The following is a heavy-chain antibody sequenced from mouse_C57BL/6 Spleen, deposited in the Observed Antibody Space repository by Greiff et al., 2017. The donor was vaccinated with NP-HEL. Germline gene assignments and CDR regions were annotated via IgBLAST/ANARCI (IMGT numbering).Heavy chain of an antibody. CDR3: ARRGYGSSYGYFDV. V-gene: IGHV1-61*01. CDR2: IYPSDSET. J-gene: IGHJ1*03. Sequence: QVQLQQSGAELVRPGSSVKLSCKASGYTFTSYWMDWVKQRPGQGLEWIGNIYPSDSETHYNQKFKDKATLTVDKSSSTAYMQLSSLTSEDSAVYYCARRGYGSSYGYFDVWGTGTTVTVSS. CDR1: GYTFTSYW. D-gene: IGHD1-1*01.